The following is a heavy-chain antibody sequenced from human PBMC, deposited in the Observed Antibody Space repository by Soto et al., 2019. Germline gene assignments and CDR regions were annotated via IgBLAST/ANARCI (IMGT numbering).Heavy chain of an antibody. D-gene: IGHD2-21*01. Sequence: HLAQSGPEVKRPGASVKISCKASGFIFTDWFMHWVRQAPGHGPEWMGRINTSGGNSIYSQKCQDRGTPTRDTSPSTLYVELRSPTSADTAVYYCAKEGAIPGEVDAWGQGTLVTVSS. CDR3: AKEGAIPGEVDA. V-gene: IGHV1-46*01. J-gene: IGHJ1*01. CDR2: INTSGGNS. CDR1: GFIFTDWF.